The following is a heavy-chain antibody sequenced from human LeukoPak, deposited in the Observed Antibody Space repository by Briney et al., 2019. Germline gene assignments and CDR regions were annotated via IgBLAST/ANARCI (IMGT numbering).Heavy chain of an antibody. V-gene: IGHV4-59*04. CDR1: GGSISSYY. CDR2: IYYSGTT. Sequence: SETLSLTCTVSGGSISSYYWSWIRQPPGKGLEWIGCIYYSGTTYYNPSLKSRVTMSVDTSKNQFSLKLSSVTAADTAVYYCAGHRSNYDYFDYWGQGTLVTVSS. J-gene: IGHJ4*02. CDR3: AGHRSNYDYFDY. D-gene: IGHD4-11*01.